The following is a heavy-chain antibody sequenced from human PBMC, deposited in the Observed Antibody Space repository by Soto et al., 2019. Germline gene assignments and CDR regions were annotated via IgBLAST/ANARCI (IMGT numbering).Heavy chain of an antibody. CDR2: ISSDGRHE. J-gene: IGHJ5*02. V-gene: IGHV3-30*04. CDR3: VRDTHNDFWGGLTPFDP. Sequence: QVQVVESGGGVVQPGTSLRLSCAASGFIFSSYVMHWVRQAPGKGLEWVAVISSDGRHEYYADPVKGRFTISRDNSKNTLYVQMNRLRTEDTAMYYCVRDTHNDFWGGLTPFDPWGQGTLVTVSS. D-gene: IGHD3-3*01. CDR1: GFIFSSYV.